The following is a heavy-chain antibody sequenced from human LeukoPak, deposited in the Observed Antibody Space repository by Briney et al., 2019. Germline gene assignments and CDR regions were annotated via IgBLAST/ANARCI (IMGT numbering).Heavy chain of an antibody. CDR1: GFTFSSYW. D-gene: IGHD3-3*01. Sequence: GGSLRLSCAASGFTFSSYWMSWVRQAPGKGLEWVANIKQDGSEKYYMDSVKGRFTISRDNAKNSLYLQMNSLRAEDTAVYYCARTWYYDFWSAYDYWGQGTLVTVSS. CDR3: ARTWYYDFWSAYDY. V-gene: IGHV3-7*01. CDR2: IKQDGSEK. J-gene: IGHJ4*02.